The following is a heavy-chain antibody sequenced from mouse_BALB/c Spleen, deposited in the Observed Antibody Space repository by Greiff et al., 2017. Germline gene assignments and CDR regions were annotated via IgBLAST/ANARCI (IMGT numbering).Heavy chain of an antibody. CDR2: IYPGNGDT. V-gene: IGHV1-12*01. Sequence: QVQLQQPGAELVKPGASVKMSCKASGYTFTSYNMHWVKQTPGQGLEWIGAIYPGNGDTSYNQKFKGKATLTADKSSSTAYMQLSSLTSEDSAVYYCASEDGKRGYYGNYVGYAMDYWGQGTSVTVSS. J-gene: IGHJ4*01. CDR3: ASEDGKRGYYGNYVGYAMDY. D-gene: IGHD2-1*01. CDR1: GYTFTSYN.